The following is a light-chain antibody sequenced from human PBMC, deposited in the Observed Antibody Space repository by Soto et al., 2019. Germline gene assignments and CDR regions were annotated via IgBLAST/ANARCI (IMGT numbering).Light chain of an antibody. Sequence: EIVMTQSPATLSVSPGERATLSCRASQSISSELAWYQQRPGQPPRLLIYGASTRATDVPDRFTGSGSGSDFTLTISGLQSEDFAVYYCQPGHNWPLTFGQGTRLEI. J-gene: IGKJ2*01. CDR1: QSISSE. CDR3: QPGHNWPLT. V-gene: IGKV3-15*01. CDR2: GAS.